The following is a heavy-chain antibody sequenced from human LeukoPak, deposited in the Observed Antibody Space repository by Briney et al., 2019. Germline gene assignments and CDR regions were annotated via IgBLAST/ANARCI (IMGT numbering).Heavy chain of an antibody. Sequence: SETLSLTCTISGASISTGGYYWTWIRQPPGEGLEWIGYIYYTGSIDYNASLKSRLTISLETSKNRFSLKLNSVTAADTAVYYCARDHSYYFGSQTPTLDVWGQGTAVTVSS. J-gene: IGHJ6*02. CDR2: IYYTGSI. D-gene: IGHD3-10*01. CDR1: GASISTGGYY. V-gene: IGHV4-31*03. CDR3: ARDHSYYFGSQTPTLDV.